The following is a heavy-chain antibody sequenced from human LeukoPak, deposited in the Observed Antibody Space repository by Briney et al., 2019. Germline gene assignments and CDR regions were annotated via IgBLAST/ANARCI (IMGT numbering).Heavy chain of an antibody. Sequence: GGSLRLSCAASGFTFSSYWMHWVRQAPGKGLVWVSSISSDGKSTTYADSVRGRFTISRDTAKNTLYLQMNSLRAEDAAVYYCARGAARYYDYWGQGTLVTVSS. V-gene: IGHV3-74*01. D-gene: IGHD6-6*01. J-gene: IGHJ4*02. CDR3: ARGAARYYDY. CDR2: ISSDGKST. CDR1: GFTFSSYW.